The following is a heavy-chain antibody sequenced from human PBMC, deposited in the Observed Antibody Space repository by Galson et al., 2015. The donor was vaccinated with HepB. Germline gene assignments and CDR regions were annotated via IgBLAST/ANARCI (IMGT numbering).Heavy chain of an antibody. V-gene: IGHV6-1*01. D-gene: IGHD4-17*01. J-gene: IGHJ3*02. Sequence: CAISGDSVSSNSAAWNWIRQSPSRGLEWLGRTYYRSKWYNDYAVSVKSRITINPDTSKNQFSLQLNSVTPEDTAVYYCARVGSAMTTVTYGAFDIWGQGTMVTVSS. CDR3: ARVGSAMTTVTYGAFDI. CDR2: TYYRSKWYN. CDR1: GDSVSSNSAA.